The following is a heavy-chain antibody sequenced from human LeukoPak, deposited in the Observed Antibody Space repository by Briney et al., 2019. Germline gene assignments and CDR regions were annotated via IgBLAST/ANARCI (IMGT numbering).Heavy chain of an antibody. CDR2: ISGSGGST. Sequence: GGSLRLSCAASGFTFSSYGMSWVRQAPGKGLEWASAISGSGGSTYYADSVKGRFTISRDNSKNTLYLQMNSLRAEDTAVYYCAKDIKRITMIVVVRRYYYMDVWGKGTTVTVSS. D-gene: IGHD3-22*01. CDR1: GFTFSSYG. J-gene: IGHJ6*03. CDR3: AKDIKRITMIVVVRRYYYMDV. V-gene: IGHV3-23*01.